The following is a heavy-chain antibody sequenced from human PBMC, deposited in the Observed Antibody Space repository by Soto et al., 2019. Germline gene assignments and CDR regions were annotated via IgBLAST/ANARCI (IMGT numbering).Heavy chain of an antibody. Sequence: GGSLRLSCAASGFTFSSYAMSWVRQAPGKGLEWVSAISGSGGSTYYADSVKGRFTISRDNSKNTLYLQMNSLRAEDTAVYYCAKVLKLYGSGKRYFDYWGQGTLVTVSS. D-gene: IGHD3-10*01. V-gene: IGHV3-23*01. CDR1: GFTFSSYA. J-gene: IGHJ4*02. CDR2: ISGSGGST. CDR3: AKVLKLYGSGKRYFDY.